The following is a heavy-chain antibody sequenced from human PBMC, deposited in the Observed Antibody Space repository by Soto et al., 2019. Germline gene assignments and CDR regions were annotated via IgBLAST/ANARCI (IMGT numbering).Heavy chain of an antibody. CDR1: GFTFSSYS. CDR3: ASLLAARSYYGMDV. D-gene: IGHD6-6*01. CDR2: ISSSSSTI. Sequence: LRLSCAASGFTFSSYSMNWVRQAPGKGLEWVSYISSSSSTIYYADSVKGRFTISGDNAKNSLYLQMNSLRDEDTAVYYCASLLAARSYYGMDVWGQGTTVTVSS. V-gene: IGHV3-48*02. J-gene: IGHJ6*02.